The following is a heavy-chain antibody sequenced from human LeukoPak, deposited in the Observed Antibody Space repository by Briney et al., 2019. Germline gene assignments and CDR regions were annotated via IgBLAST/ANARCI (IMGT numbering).Heavy chain of an antibody. Sequence: GGSLRLSCAASGFTFSNYAMSWVRQAPGKGLEWVSAIGGRGGSTYSADSVEGRFTISRDNSKNTLYLQMNSLRAEDTAVYYRTKDGTDYSSFDYWGQGTLVTVSS. CDR3: TKDGTDYSSFDY. CDR1: GFTFSNYA. V-gene: IGHV3-23*01. CDR2: IGGRGGST. D-gene: IGHD4-11*01. J-gene: IGHJ4*02.